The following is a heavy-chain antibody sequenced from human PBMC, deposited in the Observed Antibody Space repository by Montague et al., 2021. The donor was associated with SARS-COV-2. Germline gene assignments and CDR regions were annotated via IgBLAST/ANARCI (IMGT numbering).Heavy chain of an antibody. CDR3: ARRGCYDSAGYHWHLDL. D-gene: IGHD3-22*01. Sequence: TLSLTCTVSGGSINDHYRSWIRQSPGKGLEWIGYISSNGKTNYNPSLKSRVTLSADASRNEFSLKLDSVTAADTAVYFCARRGCYDSAGYHWHLDLWGRGMLVTVSS. CDR1: GGSINDHY. CDR2: ISSNGKT. V-gene: IGHV4-4*09. J-gene: IGHJ2*01.